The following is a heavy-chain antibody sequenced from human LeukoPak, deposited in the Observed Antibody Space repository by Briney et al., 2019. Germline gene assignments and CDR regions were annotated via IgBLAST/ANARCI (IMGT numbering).Heavy chain of an antibody. V-gene: IGHV3-11*03. CDR3: ARLDSGYLPDY. CDR2: ISGDTTYT. CDR1: GFTFSDPY. D-gene: IGHD3-22*01. Sequence: GGSLRLSCAASGFTFSDPYMSWIRQAPGKGLEWVSYISGDTTYTTYADSVKGRFTNSRHNAKNSLYLQMNSLRAEDTAVYYCARLDSGYLPDYWGQGTLVTVSS. J-gene: IGHJ4*02.